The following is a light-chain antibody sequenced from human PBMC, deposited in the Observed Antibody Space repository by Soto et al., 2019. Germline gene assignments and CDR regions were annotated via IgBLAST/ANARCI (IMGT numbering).Light chain of an antibody. CDR1: SSDVGAYNY. CDR2: EVS. J-gene: IGLJ2*01. Sequence: QSAPTQPASVSGSPGQSITISCTGTSSDVGAYNYVSWFQQYPGKAPKLMIYEVSKRPSGVSNRFSGSKSGNTASLTIAGLQAEYESDYYCSSYTTSSTLLVFGGGTKLTVL. CDR3: SSYTTSSTLLV. V-gene: IGLV2-14*01.